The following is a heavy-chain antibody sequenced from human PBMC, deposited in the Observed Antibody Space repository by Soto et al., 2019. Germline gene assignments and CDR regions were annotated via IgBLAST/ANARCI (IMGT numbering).Heavy chain of an antibody. J-gene: IGHJ4*02. CDR3: ASLSLPYCSGGSCSQTTSYFDY. Sequence: QVQLVESGGGVVQPGRSLRLSCAASGFTFSSYGMHWVRQAPGKGLEWVAVISYDGSNKYYADSVKGRFTISRHNSKNTLYLQMNSLRAEDTAVYYCASLSLPYCSGGSCSQTTSYFDYWGQGTLVTVSS. V-gene: IGHV3-30*03. CDR2: ISYDGSNK. D-gene: IGHD2-15*01. CDR1: GFTFSSYG.